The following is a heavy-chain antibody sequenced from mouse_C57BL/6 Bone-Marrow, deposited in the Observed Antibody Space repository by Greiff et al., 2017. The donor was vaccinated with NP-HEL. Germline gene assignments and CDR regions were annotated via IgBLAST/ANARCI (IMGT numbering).Heavy chain of an antibody. D-gene: IGHD3-3*01. CDR1: GFTFSSYA. J-gene: IGHJ2*01. Sequence: EVQVVESGGGLVKPGGSLKLSCAASGFTFSSYAMSWVRQTPEKRLEWVATISDGGSYTYYPDNVKGRFPISRDNAKNNLYLQMSHLKSEDTAMYYCARDAGGDGDYWGKGTTLTVSS. CDR3: ARDAGGDGDY. V-gene: IGHV5-4*01. CDR2: ISDGGSYT.